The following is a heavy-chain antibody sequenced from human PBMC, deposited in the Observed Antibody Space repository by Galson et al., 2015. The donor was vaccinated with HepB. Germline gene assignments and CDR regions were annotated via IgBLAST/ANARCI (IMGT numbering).Heavy chain of an antibody. CDR1: GFTLSDYY. J-gene: IGHJ4*02. D-gene: IGHD3-16*01. CDR3: ARAPYDYRYFDY. CDR2: TRNKANGYTT. Sequence: SLRLSCAASGFTLSDYYMDWVRQAPGKGLEWLARTRNKANGYTTEYAASVKGRFTISRDDSKNSLYLQMNNLRTEDTAVYYCARAPYDYRYFDYWGQGTLVTVSS. V-gene: IGHV3-72*01.